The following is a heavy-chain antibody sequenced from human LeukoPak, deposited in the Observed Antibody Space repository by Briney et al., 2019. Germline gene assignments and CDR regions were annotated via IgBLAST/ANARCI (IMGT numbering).Heavy chain of an antibody. V-gene: IGHV3-30*01. CDR3: ARASVAGNFDY. CDR1: GFTFSSYA. J-gene: IGHJ4*02. Sequence: PGGSLRLSCAASGFTFSSYAMHWVRQAPGKGLEWVAVISYDGSNKYYADSVKGRFTIPRDNSKNTLYLQMNSLRAEDTAVYYCARASVAGNFDYWGQGTLVTVSS. D-gene: IGHD6-19*01. CDR2: ISYDGSNK.